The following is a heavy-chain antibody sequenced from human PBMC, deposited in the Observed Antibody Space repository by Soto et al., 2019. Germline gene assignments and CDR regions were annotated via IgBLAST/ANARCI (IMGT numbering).Heavy chain of an antibody. CDR1: GGNISSHD. J-gene: IGHJ4*02. CDR2: IYYSGST. V-gene: IGHV4-59*11. D-gene: IGHD4-17*01. CDR3: ARDYGDYGIGY. Sequence: LEPHPHPNTVSGGNISSHDWSWLRKTKGKGLEWIGYIYYSGSTNYNPSLKSRVTISVDTSKNQFSLKLSSVTAAVTAVYCCARDYGDYGIGYWGQGPLVTVSS.